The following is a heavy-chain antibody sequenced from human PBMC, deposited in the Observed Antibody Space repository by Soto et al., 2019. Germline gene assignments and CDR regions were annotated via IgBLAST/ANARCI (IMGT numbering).Heavy chain of an antibody. D-gene: IGHD3-10*01. CDR1: GYTFTSYA. Sequence: VASVKVSCKASGYTFTSYAIHWVRQAPGQRLEWMGWINAGNGNTKYSQKFQGRVTITRDTSASTAYMELSSLRSEDTAVYYCARVTPLTYGSHSLDYYGMDVWGQGTTVTVSS. CDR3: ARVTPLTYGSHSLDYYGMDV. V-gene: IGHV1-3*01. CDR2: INAGNGNT. J-gene: IGHJ6*02.